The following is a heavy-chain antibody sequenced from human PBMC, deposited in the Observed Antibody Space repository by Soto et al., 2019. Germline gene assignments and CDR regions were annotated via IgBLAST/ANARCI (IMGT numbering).Heavy chain of an antibody. CDR2: LYHRGST. CDR3: ARNSYYDSWSGYPRGFDL. Sequence: SETLSLTCAVSGYPISSGYYWGWIRQSPGKGLEWIGSLYHRGSTYYNPSLKSRVTISVDSSKNQFSLRLTSVTAADTAVYYCARNSYYDSWSGYPRGFDLWGPGTVVTVYS. CDR1: GYPISSGYY. D-gene: IGHD3-3*01. J-gene: IGHJ4*02. V-gene: IGHV4-38-2*01.